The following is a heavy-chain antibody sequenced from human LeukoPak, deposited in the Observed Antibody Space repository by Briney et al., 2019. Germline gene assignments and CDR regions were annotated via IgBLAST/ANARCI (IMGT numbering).Heavy chain of an antibody. CDR3: ARDQEGFDY. CDR1: GYTFINFG. V-gene: IGHV1-46*01. Sequence: ASVKVSCKTFGYTFINFGIAWVRQAPGQGLEWMGMIYPRDGSTSYAQNFQGRVTVTRDTSTTTVHMELRGLRSEDTAVYYCARDQEGFDYWGQGTLVTVSS. CDR2: IYPRDGST. J-gene: IGHJ4*02.